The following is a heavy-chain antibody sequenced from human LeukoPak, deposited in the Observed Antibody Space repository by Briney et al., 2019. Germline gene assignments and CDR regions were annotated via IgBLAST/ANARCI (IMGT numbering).Heavy chain of an antibody. CDR1: GGSISNYY. CDR3: ARLMNIAAADF. V-gene: IGHV4-59*08. J-gene: IGHJ4*02. D-gene: IGHD6-13*01. CDR2: IYYSGSS. Sequence: SETLSLTCTVSGGSISNYYWSWIRQPPGKGLEWIGYIYYSGSSNYNPSLKSRVTISVDMSKNQFSLKLTSVTAADTAVYYCARLMNIAAADFWGQGTLVTVSS.